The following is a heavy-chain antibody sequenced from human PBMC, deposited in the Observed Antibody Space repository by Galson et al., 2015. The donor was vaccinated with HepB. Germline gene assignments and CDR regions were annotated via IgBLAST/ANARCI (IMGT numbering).Heavy chain of an antibody. V-gene: IGHV3-66*01. CDR3: ARGAPAAGTTYYYHYGLDV. CDR1: GFTVSSNY. CDR2: IYSGGRT. J-gene: IGHJ6*02. Sequence: SLRLSCAVSGFTVSSNYMNWVRQAPGRGLEWVADIYSGGRTYYADSVKGRFIISRDDSRSTLYLQMNSLRAEDTAVYFCARGAPAAGTTYYYHYGLDVWGQGTTVTVSS. D-gene: IGHD6-13*01.